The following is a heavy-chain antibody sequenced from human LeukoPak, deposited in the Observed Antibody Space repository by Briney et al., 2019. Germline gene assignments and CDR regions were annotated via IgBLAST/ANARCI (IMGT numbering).Heavy chain of an antibody. CDR2: IEGDGSER. V-gene: IGHV3-7*03. D-gene: IGHD6-19*01. Sequence: GGSPRVSCAASGFSFMKYWMSWVRQAPGKGLEWVGNIEGDGSERNYMESVKGRFTISRDNAKNSMHLQMNSLRAEDTAVYYCAAGVGWLIDYWGQGTLVTVSS. CDR3: AAGVGWLIDY. J-gene: IGHJ4*02. CDR1: GFSFMKYW.